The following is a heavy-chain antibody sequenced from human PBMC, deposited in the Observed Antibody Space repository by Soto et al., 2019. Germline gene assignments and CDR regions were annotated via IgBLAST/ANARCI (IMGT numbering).Heavy chain of an antibody. V-gene: IGHV3-21*01. J-gene: IGHJ4*02. Sequence: PGGSLRLSCAASGFTFSSYSMKWVRKAPGKGLEWVSSISSSSSYIYYADSVKGRFTISRDNAKNSLYLQMNSLRAEDTAVYYCARDGYGDYALSLDYWGQGTLVTVSS. CDR2: ISSSSSYI. CDR1: GFTFSSYS. CDR3: ARDGYGDYALSLDY. D-gene: IGHD4-17*01.